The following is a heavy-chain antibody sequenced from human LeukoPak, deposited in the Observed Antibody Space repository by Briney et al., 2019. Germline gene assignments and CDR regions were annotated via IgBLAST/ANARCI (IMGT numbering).Heavy chain of an antibody. V-gene: IGHV3-30-3*01. CDR3: AGDQNPKRSYYYYGMDV. CDR1: GFTFSSYA. Sequence: TGNSLRLSCAASGFTFSSYAMHWVRQAPGKGLEWVAVISVDGSTEYYADSVKGRFTISRDNSKNTLYVQMNSLRAEDTAVYYCAGDQNPKRSYYYYGMDVWGQGTTVTVSS. CDR2: ISVDGSTE. J-gene: IGHJ6*02.